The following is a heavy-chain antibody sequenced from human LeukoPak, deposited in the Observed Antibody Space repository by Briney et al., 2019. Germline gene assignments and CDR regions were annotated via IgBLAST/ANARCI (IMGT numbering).Heavy chain of an antibody. J-gene: IGHJ4*02. CDR1: GFTFSSYS. D-gene: IGHD5-18*01. CDR2: ISSGSSTI. V-gene: IGHV3-48*01. Sequence: GGSLRLSCAASGFTFSSYSMNWVRQAPGKGLEWVSYISSGSSTIHYADSVKGRFTISRDNAKSSLFLQMNSLRAEDTAVYYCAGIPLSTTMVGYWGQGTLVTVSS. CDR3: AGIPLSTTMVGY.